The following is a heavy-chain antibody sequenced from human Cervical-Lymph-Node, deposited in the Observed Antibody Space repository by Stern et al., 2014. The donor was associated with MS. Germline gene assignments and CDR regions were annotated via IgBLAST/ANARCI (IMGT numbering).Heavy chain of an antibody. CDR2: IFWDDDK. Sequence: QVTLKESGPTLVKPTQTVTLTCTLSGFSVATAGVGVGWIRQPPGKALEWLAPIFWDDDKLYSPSLKNRLTIIKDTSKNQVVLTMTNVDPVDTATYYCAHSRVKYCRGGTCYSSLFDYWGQGTLVTVS. D-gene: IGHD2-15*01. CDR3: AHSRVKYCRGGTCYSSLFDY. V-gene: IGHV2-5*02. CDR1: GFSVATAGVG. J-gene: IGHJ4*02.